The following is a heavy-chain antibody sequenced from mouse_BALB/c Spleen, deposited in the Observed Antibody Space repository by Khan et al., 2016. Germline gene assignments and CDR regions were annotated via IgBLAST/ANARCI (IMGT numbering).Heavy chain of an antibody. J-gene: IGHJ3*01. Sequence: VQLKESGPQLVRPGASVKISCKASGYSFTRNWMHWVKQRPGQGLEWIGMVDPSDGESRLNQKFKDKAKLTVDTSSSTAYMQLSSPTAEDSAVYFCARENLDLAYWGQGTLVTVSA. CDR1: GYSFTRNW. V-gene: IGHV1S127*01. CDR3: ARENLDLAY. CDR2: VDPSDGES.